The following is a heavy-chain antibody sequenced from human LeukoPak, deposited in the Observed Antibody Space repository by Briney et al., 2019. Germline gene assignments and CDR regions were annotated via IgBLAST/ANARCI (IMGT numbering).Heavy chain of an antibody. J-gene: IGHJ5*02. V-gene: IGHV3-30*18. D-gene: IGHD2-21*02. CDR1: GFTFSSYG. CDR2: ISYDGSNK. CDR3: AKMVTATMRNWFDP. Sequence: PGGSLRLSCAASGFTFSSYGMHWVRQAPGKGLEWVAVISYDGSNKYYADSVKGRFTISRDNAKNSLYLQMNSLRAEDTAVYYCAKMVTATMRNWFDPWGHGTQVTVSS.